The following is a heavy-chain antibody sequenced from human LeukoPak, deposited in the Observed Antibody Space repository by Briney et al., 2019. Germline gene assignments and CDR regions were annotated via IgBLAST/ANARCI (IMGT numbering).Heavy chain of an antibody. CDR3: ARLFGEVTIYDY. CDR1: GFTFSNPW. Sequence: GGSLRLSCAASGFTFSNPWMSWVRQAPGRGLEWVASINQHGSQIHYVDSVKGRFTISRDNAKNSLYLEMSSLRAEDTAEYYCARLFGEVTIYDYWGQGTLVTVSS. J-gene: IGHJ4*02. D-gene: IGHD3-10*01. V-gene: IGHV3-7*01. CDR2: INQHGSQI.